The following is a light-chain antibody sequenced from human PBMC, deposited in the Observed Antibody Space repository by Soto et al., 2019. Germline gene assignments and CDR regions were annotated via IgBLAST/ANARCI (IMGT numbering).Light chain of an antibody. CDR2: GAF. J-gene: IGKJ1*01. CDR1: QSVSSN. CDR3: QQYNDWPLT. Sequence: EILLAQFPSPLFLSPGERATLSCRASQSVSSNLAWYQQKPGQAPSLLIYGAFTRATGIPARFSGTGSGTEFTLTISSLQSEDFALYYCQQYNDWPLTFGQGTKVDI. V-gene: IGKV3-15*01.